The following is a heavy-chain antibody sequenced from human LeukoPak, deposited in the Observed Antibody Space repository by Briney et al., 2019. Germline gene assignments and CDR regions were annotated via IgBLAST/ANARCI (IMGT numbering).Heavy chain of an antibody. CDR2: INSDGSST. J-gene: IGHJ4*02. V-gene: IGHV3-74*01. CDR1: GFTFSSYW. D-gene: IGHD5-24*01. Sequence: GGSLRFSCVASGFTFSSYWMHWVRQAPGKGLVWVSHINSDGSSTTYADSVKGRFTISRDNAKNTLYLQMNSLRAEDTAVYYCARGGLAAITFDYWGQGILVTVSS. CDR3: ARGGLAAITFDY.